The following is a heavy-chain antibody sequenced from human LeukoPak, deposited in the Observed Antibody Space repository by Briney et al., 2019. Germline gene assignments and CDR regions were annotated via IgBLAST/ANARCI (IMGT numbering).Heavy chain of an antibody. CDR3: GRRLPSYSSSWYWFDP. CDR2: IYPGDSDT. V-gene: IGHV5-51*01. CDR1: GYSFTSYW. Sequence: GESLKISCKGSGYSFTSYWIGWVRQMPGKGLEWMGIIYPGDSDTRYSPSFQGQVTISADKSISTAYLQWSSLKASDTAMYYCGRRLPSYSSSWYWFDPWGQGTLVTVSS. J-gene: IGHJ5*02. D-gene: IGHD6-13*01.